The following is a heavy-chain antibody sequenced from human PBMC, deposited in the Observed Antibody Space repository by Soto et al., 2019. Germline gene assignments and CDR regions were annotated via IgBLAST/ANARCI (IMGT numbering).Heavy chain of an antibody. CDR2: IWYDGSNK. J-gene: IGHJ4*01. CDR1: GFTFSSYG. Sequence: GGSLRLSCAASGFTFSSYGMHWVRQAPGKGLEWVAVIWYDGSNKYYADSVKGRFTISRDNSKNTLYLQMNSLRAEDTAVYYCARDIWEYCSSTSCYEPYVWGHGTLVTVSS. V-gene: IGHV3-33*01. CDR3: ARDIWEYCSSTSCYEPYV. D-gene: IGHD2-2*01.